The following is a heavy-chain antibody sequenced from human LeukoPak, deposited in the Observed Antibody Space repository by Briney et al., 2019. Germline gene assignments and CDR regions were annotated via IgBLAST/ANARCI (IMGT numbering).Heavy chain of an antibody. D-gene: IGHD6-13*01. Sequence: GRSLRLSCAASGFTFSSYDMHWVRQAPGKGLEWVAVIWYDGSNKYYADSVKGRFTISRDNSKNTLYLQMNSLRAEDTAVYYCARDYEHQLYFDDWGQGTLVTVSS. CDR2: IWYDGSNK. V-gene: IGHV3-33*01. CDR3: ARDYEHQLYFDD. CDR1: GFTFSSYD. J-gene: IGHJ4*02.